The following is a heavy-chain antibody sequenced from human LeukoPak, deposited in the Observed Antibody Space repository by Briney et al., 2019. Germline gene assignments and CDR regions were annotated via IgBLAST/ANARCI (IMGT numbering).Heavy chain of an antibody. J-gene: IGHJ4*02. CDR1: GYTFINYW. Sequence: GESLKISCKGSGYTFINYWIGWVRHMPGKGLQWLGIIYPGDSDTKYSPSFQGQVTISADKSISTAYLQWSSLKASDTAMYYCARQPSKYYYDSIDGNYFDYWGQGTLVTVSS. CDR2: IYPGDSDT. V-gene: IGHV5-51*01. D-gene: IGHD3-22*01. CDR3: ARQPSKYYYDSIDGNYFDY.